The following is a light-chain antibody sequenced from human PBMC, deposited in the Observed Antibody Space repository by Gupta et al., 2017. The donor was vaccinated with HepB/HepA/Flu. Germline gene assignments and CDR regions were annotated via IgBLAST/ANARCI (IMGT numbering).Light chain of an antibody. V-gene: IGKV3-20*01. CDR1: QGVSTY. CDR3: LQDGWSRET. J-gene: IGKJ1*01. CDR2: GAS. Sequence: EIVLTQSPGTLSLSPGERATLSCRASQGVSTYLAWYQQKPGQAPRLLIHGASSRATDIPDRFSGSGSGTDFTLTISRLEPEDFAMYYCLQDGWSRETFGQGTKVEIK.